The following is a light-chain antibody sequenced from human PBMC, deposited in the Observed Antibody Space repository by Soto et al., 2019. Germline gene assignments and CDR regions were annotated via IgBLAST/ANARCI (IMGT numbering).Light chain of an antibody. Sequence: EIVLTQSPGTLSLSPGERATLSCRASQSISSNYLAWYQHKPGQAPRLLIYGASSRATGIPDRFSGRGSGTDFTLAISRLEPEDFAVYYCQQYCSSPPYTFGQGTKLEIK. J-gene: IGKJ2*01. CDR1: QSISSNY. CDR2: GAS. V-gene: IGKV3-20*01. CDR3: QQYCSSPPYT.